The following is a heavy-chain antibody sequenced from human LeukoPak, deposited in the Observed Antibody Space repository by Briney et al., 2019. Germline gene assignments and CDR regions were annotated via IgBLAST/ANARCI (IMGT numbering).Heavy chain of an antibody. CDR2: IYYSGST. V-gene: IGHV4-59*01. Sequence: PSETLSLTCTVSGGSLSPYYWSWIRQPPGKGLEWIGYIYYSGSTNYNPSLKSRVTISVDTSKNQFSLKLRSVTAADTAVYYCAGHGSGSYLGAFDIWGQGTMVTVSS. J-gene: IGHJ3*02. CDR1: GGSLSPYY. D-gene: IGHD3-10*01. CDR3: AGHGSGSYLGAFDI.